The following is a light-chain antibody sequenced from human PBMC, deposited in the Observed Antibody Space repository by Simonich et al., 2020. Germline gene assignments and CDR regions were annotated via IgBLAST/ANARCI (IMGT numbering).Light chain of an antibody. V-gene: IGKV4-1*01. Sequence: DIVMPQSPDSLAVSLGERATINCKSSQSVLYSSNNKNYVAWYQQKPGQPPTLLIYCAATRESGVPDRFSGSGSGTDFTLTISSLQAEDVAVYYCQQYYSTPYTFGQGTKLEIK. CDR3: QQYYSTPYT. CDR1: QSVLYSSNNKNY. J-gene: IGKJ2*01. CDR2: CAA.